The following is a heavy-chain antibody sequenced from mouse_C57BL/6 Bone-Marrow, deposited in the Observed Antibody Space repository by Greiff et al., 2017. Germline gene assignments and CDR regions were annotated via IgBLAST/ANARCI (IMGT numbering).Heavy chain of an antibody. D-gene: IGHD1-1*01. J-gene: IGHJ2*01. Sequence: QVQLQQPGAELIKPGASVKLSCKASGYTFTSYWMHWVKQRPGQGLEWIGMIHPNSGSTNYNEKFKSKATLTVDKSSSTAYMQLSSLTSEDSAVYYCAQLLRSSFDYWGQGTTLTVSS. CDR2: IHPNSGST. CDR1: GYTFTSYW. CDR3: AQLLRSSFDY. V-gene: IGHV1-64*01.